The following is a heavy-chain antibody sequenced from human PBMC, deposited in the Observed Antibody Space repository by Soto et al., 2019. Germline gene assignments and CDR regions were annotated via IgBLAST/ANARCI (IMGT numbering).Heavy chain of an antibody. J-gene: IGHJ4*02. CDR3: ARAAYGDYVFDY. Sequence: SETLSLTCTVSGGSISSGGYYWSWIRQHPGKGLEWIGYIYYSGSTYYNPSLKSRVTISVDTSKNQFSLKLSSVTAADTAVYYCARAAYGDYVFDYWGQGTLVTVSS. V-gene: IGHV4-31*03. CDR2: IYYSGST. D-gene: IGHD4-17*01. CDR1: GGSISSGGYY.